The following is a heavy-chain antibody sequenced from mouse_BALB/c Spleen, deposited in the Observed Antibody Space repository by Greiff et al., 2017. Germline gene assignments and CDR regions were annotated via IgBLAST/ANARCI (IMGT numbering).Heavy chain of an antibody. Sequence: QVHVKQSGPGLVQPSQSLSITCTVSGFSLTSYGVHWVRQSPGKGLEWLGVIWSGGSTDYNAAFISRLSISKDNSKSQVFFKMNSLQANDTAIYYCARKRYDEAWFAYWGQGTLVTVSA. CDR3: ARKRYDEAWFAY. CDR2: IWSGGST. V-gene: IGHV2-2*02. CDR1: GFSLTSYG. J-gene: IGHJ3*01. D-gene: IGHD2-14*01.